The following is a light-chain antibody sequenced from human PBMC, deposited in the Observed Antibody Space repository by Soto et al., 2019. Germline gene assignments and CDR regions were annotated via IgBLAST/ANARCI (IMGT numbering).Light chain of an antibody. J-gene: IGKJ4*01. CDR2: TAS. Sequence: DIQMTQSPSSLSASVGDRVTITCRASQGISNYLAWYQQKPGKVPKLLIYTASTLQSGVPSRFSASGSGTDFTFTISSLQPEDVATYYCQNYNSAPQLTFGGGTKVEIK. CDR3: QNYNSAPQLT. V-gene: IGKV1-27*01. CDR1: QGISNY.